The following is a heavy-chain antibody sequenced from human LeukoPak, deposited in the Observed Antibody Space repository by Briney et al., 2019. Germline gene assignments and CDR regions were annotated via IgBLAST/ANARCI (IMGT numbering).Heavy chain of an antibody. Sequence: SETLSLTCTVSGGSISSGGYYWSWIRQHPGKGLEWIGYIYYSGSTYYNPSHKSRVTISVDTSKNQFSLKLSSVTAADTAVYYCARDRGSTTVVTPGYNWFDPWGQGTLVTVSS. D-gene: IGHD4-23*01. CDR2: IYYSGST. CDR1: GGSISSGGYY. J-gene: IGHJ5*02. CDR3: ARDRGSTTVVTPGYNWFDP. V-gene: IGHV4-31*03.